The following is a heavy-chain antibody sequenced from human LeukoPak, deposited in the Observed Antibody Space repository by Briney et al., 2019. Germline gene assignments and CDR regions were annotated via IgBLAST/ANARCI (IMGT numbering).Heavy chain of an antibody. Sequence: ASVKVSCKASGYTFTSYAMNWVRQAPGQGLEWMGGIIPIFGTANYAQKFQGRVTMTRDMSTSTVYMELSSLRSEDTAVYYCARGPFGYDILTGYYPLYYFDYWGQGTLVTVSS. V-gene: IGHV1-69*05. D-gene: IGHD3-9*01. CDR2: IIPIFGTA. CDR3: ARGPFGYDILTGYYPLYYFDY. CDR1: GYTFTSYA. J-gene: IGHJ4*02.